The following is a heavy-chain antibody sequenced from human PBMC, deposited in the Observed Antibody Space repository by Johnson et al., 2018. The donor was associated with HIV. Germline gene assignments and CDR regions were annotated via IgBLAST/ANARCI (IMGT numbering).Heavy chain of an antibody. D-gene: IGHD4-23*01. J-gene: IGHJ3*01. Sequence: QVQLVESGGGLVQPGGSLRLSCAASGFTFSSYAMHWVRQAPGKGLEWVAVISYDGSNKYYADSVKGRFTISRDNSKNTLYLQMNSLRAEDTAVYYCAKLPGVNSGFVDAFDFWGQGTMAIVSS. CDR1: GFTFSSYA. CDR3: AKLPGVNSGFVDAFDF. V-gene: IGHV3-30*18. CDR2: ISYDGSNK.